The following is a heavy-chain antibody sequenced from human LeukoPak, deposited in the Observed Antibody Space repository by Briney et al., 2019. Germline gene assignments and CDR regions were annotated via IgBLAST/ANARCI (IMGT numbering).Heavy chain of an antibody. CDR1: GFTFSSYS. Sequence: PGGSLRLSCAASGFTFSSYSMIWVRQAPGKGLEWVSFISSTGGHIYYADSVKGRFTISRDNAKSSLFLQMNSLRAEDTAVYYCARGRGNYYDSSSFYYYYMDVWGKGTTVTVSS. V-gene: IGHV3-21*01. CDR3: ARGRGNYYDSSSFYYYYMDV. J-gene: IGHJ6*03. D-gene: IGHD3-22*01. CDR2: ISSTGGHI.